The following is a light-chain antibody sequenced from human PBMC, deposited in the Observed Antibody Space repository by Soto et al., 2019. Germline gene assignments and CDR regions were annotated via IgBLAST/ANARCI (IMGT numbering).Light chain of an antibody. Sequence: EIVLTQSPATLSLSPGERATLSCRASQSVSSYLAWYQQKPGQAPRLLIYDASNRATGIPARFSGSGSGTDFTLTISILEPEDFAVYYGQQRSNWPPIAFGQGTRLEIK. J-gene: IGKJ5*01. CDR3: QQRSNWPPIA. CDR1: QSVSSY. CDR2: DAS. V-gene: IGKV3-11*01.